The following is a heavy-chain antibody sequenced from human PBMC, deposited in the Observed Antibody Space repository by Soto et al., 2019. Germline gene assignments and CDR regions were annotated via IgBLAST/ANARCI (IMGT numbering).Heavy chain of an antibody. D-gene: IGHD3-10*01. CDR3: ARSSSGFDY. V-gene: IGHV3-23*01. CDR1: GFSLTTYG. J-gene: IGHJ4*02. CDR2: ISGSGGST. Sequence: VQLLDSGGGLVQPGGSLRLSCAASGFSLTTYGMSWVRQAPGKGLEWVSGISGSGGSTYYADPVKGRFTISRDNSKNTLYLQMSALRAEDTAVYYCARSSSGFDYWGQGTLVTVSS.